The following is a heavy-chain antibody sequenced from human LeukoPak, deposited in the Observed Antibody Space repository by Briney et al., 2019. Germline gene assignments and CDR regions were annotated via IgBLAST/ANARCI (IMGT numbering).Heavy chain of an antibody. CDR1: GFTFSNYW. CDR3: AREMGATTVTA. CDR2: INEGGSEK. J-gene: IGHJ5*02. Sequence: GGSLRLSCAASGFTFSNYWMSWVRQAPGKGLDWVAKINEGGSEKHYVDSVKGRFTISRDNAKNSLYLQMNSLRAEDTAVYYCAREMGATTVTAWGQGTLVTVSS. D-gene: IGHD4-17*01. V-gene: IGHV3-7*01.